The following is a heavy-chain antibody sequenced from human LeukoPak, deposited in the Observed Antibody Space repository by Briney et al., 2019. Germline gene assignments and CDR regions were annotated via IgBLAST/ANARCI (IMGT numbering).Heavy chain of an antibody. Sequence: PGGSLRLSCAASGLTVSDNLMDWVRQAPGKGLEWVSTIYSGGATYYADSVRGRFTISRDSSQNTVYLQMNSLRAEDTAVYYCATEGVNYHDSSGYYAVSWGQGTLVTVSS. V-gene: IGHV3-66*01. CDR1: GLTVSDNL. J-gene: IGHJ5*02. D-gene: IGHD3-22*01. CDR3: ATEGVNYHDSSGYYAVS. CDR2: IYSGGAT.